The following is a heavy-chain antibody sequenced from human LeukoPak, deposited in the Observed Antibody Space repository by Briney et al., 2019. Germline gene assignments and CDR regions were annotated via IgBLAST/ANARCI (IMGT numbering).Heavy chain of an antibody. CDR2: INHSGST. J-gene: IGHJ3*02. D-gene: IGHD3-22*01. Sequence: PSETLSLTCAVYGGSFSGYYWSWIRQPPGKGLEWIGEINHSGSTNYNPSLKSRVTISVDTSKNQFSLKLSSVTAADTAVYYCARQDSNLDAFDIWGQGTMVTVSS. V-gene: IGHV4-34*01. CDR1: GGSFSGYY. CDR3: ARQDSNLDAFDI.